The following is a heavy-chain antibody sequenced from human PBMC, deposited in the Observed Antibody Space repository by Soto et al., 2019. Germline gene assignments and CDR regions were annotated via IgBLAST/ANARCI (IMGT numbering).Heavy chain of an antibody. V-gene: IGHV4-30-4*01. D-gene: IGHD2-8*01. CDR2: IYYSGST. Sequence: PSETLSLTCTVSGGSISSGDYYWSWIRQPPGKGLEWIGYIYYSGSTYYNPSLKSRVTISVDTSKNQFSLKLSSVTAADTAVYYCARSPSLMYYGMDVWGQGTTVTVS. CDR1: GGSISSGDYY. J-gene: IGHJ6*02. CDR3: ARSPSLMYYGMDV.